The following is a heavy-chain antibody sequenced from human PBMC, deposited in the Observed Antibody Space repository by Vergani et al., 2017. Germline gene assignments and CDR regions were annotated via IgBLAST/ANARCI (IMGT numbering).Heavy chain of an antibody. CDR3: AKWSNGNTFDY. CDR1: GFTFSTNA. Sequence: EVQLLESGGGLGQPGGSLRLSCAVSGFTFSTNAMSWVRQAPGKGLEWVSAICGSGLSTYYADSVKGRFTISRDNSKNTLYLQMNSLRAEDTAVYYCAKWSNGNTFDYWGQGTLVTVSS. D-gene: IGHD1/OR15-1a*01. V-gene: IGHV3-23*01. CDR2: ICGSGLST. J-gene: IGHJ4*02.